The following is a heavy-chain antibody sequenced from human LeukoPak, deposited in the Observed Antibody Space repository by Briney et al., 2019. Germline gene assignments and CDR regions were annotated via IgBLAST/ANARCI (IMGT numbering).Heavy chain of an antibody. CDR3: ARDWGIGTTKYNAFDM. CDR2: ISYGGST. V-gene: IGHV4-59*01. CDR1: GDSKRDYS. D-gene: IGHD3-16*01. Sequence: SETLSLTCTVSGDSKRDYSWSWIRRAPGRGLEWIGSISYGGSTNYNPPLKSRVAISVDTSQNRFSLNVMSLTAADTAVYYCARDWGIGTTKYNAFDMWGQGTMVTVSS. J-gene: IGHJ3*02.